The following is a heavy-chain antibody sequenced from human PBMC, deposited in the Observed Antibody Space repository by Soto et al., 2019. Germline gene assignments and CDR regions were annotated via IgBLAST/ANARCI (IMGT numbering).Heavy chain of an antibody. Sequence: PGGSLRLSCAASGFTFSSYWMSWVRQAPGKGLEWVANIKQDGSEKYYVDSVKGRFTISRDNAKNSLYLQMNSLRAEDTAVYYCARDRESVRFLEYYYYYYMDVWGKGTTVTVSS. D-gene: IGHD3-3*01. V-gene: IGHV3-7*01. J-gene: IGHJ6*03. CDR3: ARDRESVRFLEYYYYYYMDV. CDR2: IKQDGSEK. CDR1: GFTFSSYW.